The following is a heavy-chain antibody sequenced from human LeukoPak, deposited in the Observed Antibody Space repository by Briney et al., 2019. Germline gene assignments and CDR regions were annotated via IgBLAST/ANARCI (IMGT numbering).Heavy chain of an antibody. CDR2: IYHSGST. D-gene: IGHD3-22*01. CDR1: GYSISSGYY. Sequence: SETLSLTCTVSGYSISSGYYWGWIRQPPGKGLEWIGSIYHSGSTYYNPSLKSRVTISVDTSKNQFSLKLSSVTAADTAVYYCARDGEDSSGYYYRDWFDPWGQGTLVTVSS. V-gene: IGHV4-38-2*02. J-gene: IGHJ5*02. CDR3: ARDGEDSSGYYYRDWFDP.